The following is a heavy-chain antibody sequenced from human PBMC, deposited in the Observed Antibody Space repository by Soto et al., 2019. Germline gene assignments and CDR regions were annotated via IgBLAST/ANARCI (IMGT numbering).Heavy chain of an antibody. CDR1: GGSISSGSYY. CDR2: IYYSGST. J-gene: IGHJ6*02. D-gene: IGHD3-10*01. Sequence: QVQLQESGPGLVKPSQTLSLTSTVSGGSISSGSYYWSWIRQLPGKGLEWIGYIYYSGSTYYNPSLKSRVTISVDTSKNQFSLKLNSVTAADTAVYYCATRTDYYYGSGSLGGMDVWGQGTTVTVSS. V-gene: IGHV4-31*03. CDR3: ATRTDYYYGSGSLGGMDV.